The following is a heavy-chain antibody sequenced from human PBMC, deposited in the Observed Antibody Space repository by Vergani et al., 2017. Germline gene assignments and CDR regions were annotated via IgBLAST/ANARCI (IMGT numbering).Heavy chain of an antibody. J-gene: IGHJ4*02. CDR1: GGSFSDYQ. CDR2: VNYVGST. Sequence: QVQPQEWGAGLLKTSETLSLTCGVSGGSFSDYQWSWIRQAPGMGLGWIGEVNYVGSTNYNQSLKSRVSISVDTSKKKFSLPLTSVTAADSALYCCASIARAPTRHNPPPDYWGQGILVTVSS. D-gene: IGHD3-16*02. CDR3: ASIARAPTRHNPPPDY. V-gene: IGHV4-34*01.